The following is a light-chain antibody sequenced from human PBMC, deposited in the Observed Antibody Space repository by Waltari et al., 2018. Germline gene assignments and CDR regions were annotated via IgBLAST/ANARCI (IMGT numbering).Light chain of an antibody. CDR1: QSVFYSPNNKNY. CDR3: QQYYLTPYT. V-gene: IGKV4-1*01. J-gene: IGKJ2*01. Sequence: DIVMTQSPDSLAVSLGERAPINCKARQSVFYSPNNKNYLAWYQQKPGQPPKLLVYWASTRESGVPDRFSGSGSGTDFTLTISSLQAEDVAVYYCQQYYLTPYTFGQGTKLEIK. CDR2: WAS.